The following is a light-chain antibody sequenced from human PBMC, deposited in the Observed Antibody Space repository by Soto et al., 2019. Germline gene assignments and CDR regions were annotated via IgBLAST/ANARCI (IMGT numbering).Light chain of an antibody. J-gene: IGKJ1*01. Sequence: PMNTSPSSLTSTVRDSVHINCRASQSISSWLAWYQQKPGKAPKLLIYDASSLESGVPSRFSGSGSGTEFTLTISSLQPDDLATYYCQHYNSYWTFGQGTKVDIK. V-gene: IGKV1-5*01. CDR1: QSISSW. CDR2: DAS. CDR3: QHYNSYWT.